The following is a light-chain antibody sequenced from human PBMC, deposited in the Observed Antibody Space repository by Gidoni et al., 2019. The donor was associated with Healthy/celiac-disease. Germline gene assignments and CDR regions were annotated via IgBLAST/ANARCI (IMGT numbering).Light chain of an antibody. V-gene: IGKV1-39*01. CDR2: AAS. CDR1: QSISSY. CDR3: QRSYSTPFT. Sequence: DIQMSQSPSSLSASVGDRVTITCRARQSISSYFNWYQQKPGKAPKLLIYAASSLQSGVPSRFSGSGSGTDFTLTISSVQPDVFATYCWQRSYSTPFTFGQGTKLEIK. J-gene: IGKJ2*01.